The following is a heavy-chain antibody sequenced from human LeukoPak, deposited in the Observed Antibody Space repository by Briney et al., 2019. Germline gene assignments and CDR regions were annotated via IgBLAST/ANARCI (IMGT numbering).Heavy chain of an antibody. CDR3: ARETTIPPYYFDY. D-gene: IGHD3-9*01. J-gene: IGHJ4*02. CDR1: GYTFTSYD. V-gene: IGHV1-8*01. Sequence: ASVKVSCKASGYTFTSYDITWVRQAPGQGLEWMGWTSPNSGNTGYAQKFQGRVTMTRNTSITTAYMELSSLTSEDTAVYYCARETTIPPYYFDYWGLGSQVTVSP. CDR2: TSPNSGNT.